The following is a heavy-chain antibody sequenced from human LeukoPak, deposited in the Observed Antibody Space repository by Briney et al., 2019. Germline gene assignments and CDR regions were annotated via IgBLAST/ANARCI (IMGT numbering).Heavy chain of an antibody. D-gene: IGHD2-2*01. J-gene: IGHJ3*01. Sequence: GGSLRLSCVVSGFTFNNYAMSWVRQAPGKELEWVSALSGRGANTYYADSVRGRFTISRDNSRNTLYLQMDNLRAEDTAVYYCVRWGSCSSASCQAGAFDVWGQGTLVTVSS. V-gene: IGHV3-23*01. CDR3: VRWGSCSSASCQAGAFDV. CDR1: GFTFNNYA. CDR2: LSGRGANT.